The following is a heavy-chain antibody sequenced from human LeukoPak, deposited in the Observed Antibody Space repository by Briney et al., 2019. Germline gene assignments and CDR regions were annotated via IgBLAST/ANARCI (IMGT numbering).Heavy chain of an antibody. V-gene: IGHV1-8*01. CDR2: MNPNSGNT. D-gene: IGHD3-10*01. CDR3: AMRNGSGSLYFDY. J-gene: IGHJ4*02. CDR1: GYTFTTYD. Sequence: ASLKVSCKASGYTFTTYDINWVRQATGQGLEWMGWMNPNSGNTGYVPKFQGRVTMTRNTSISTAYMELSSLRSDDTAVYYCAMRNGSGSLYFDYWGQGTLVTVSS.